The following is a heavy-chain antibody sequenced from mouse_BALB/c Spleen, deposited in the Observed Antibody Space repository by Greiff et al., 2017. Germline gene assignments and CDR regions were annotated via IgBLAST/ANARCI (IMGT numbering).Heavy chain of an antibody. CDR3: ARDWCYRYDVAAY. V-gene: IGHV5-6*01. CDR2: ISSGGSYT. J-gene: IGHJ3*01. Sequence: EVQGVESGGDLVKPGGSLKLSCAASGFTFSSYGMSWVRQTPDKRLEWVATISSGGSYTYYPDSVKGRFTISRDNAKNTLYLQMSSLKSEDTAMYYCARDWCYRYDVAAYWGQGTLVTVSA. CDR1: GFTFSSYG. D-gene: IGHD2-14*01.